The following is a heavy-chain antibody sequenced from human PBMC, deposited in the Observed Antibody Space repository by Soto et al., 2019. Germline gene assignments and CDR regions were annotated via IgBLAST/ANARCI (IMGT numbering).Heavy chain of an antibody. CDR1: GYTFTSYA. D-gene: IGHD3-10*01. CDR2: INAGNGNT. J-gene: IGHJ6*03. V-gene: IGHV1-3*01. CDR3: ARDVNYYGSGSYYTAYYYYYYMDV. Sequence: ASVKVSCKASGYTFTSYAMHWVRQAPGQRLERMGWINAGNGNTKYSQKFQGRVTITRDTSASTAYMELSSLRSEDTAVYYCARDVNYYGSGSYYTAYYYYYYMDVWGKGTTVTVSS.